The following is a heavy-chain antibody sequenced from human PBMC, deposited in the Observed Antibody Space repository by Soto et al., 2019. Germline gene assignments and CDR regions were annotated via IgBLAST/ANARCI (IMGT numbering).Heavy chain of an antibody. CDR1: GFTVSSNY. V-gene: IGHV3-11*01. CDR2: ISRSGSYI. Sequence: PGGSLRLSCAASGFTVSSNYMSWVRQAPGKGLEWVSYISRSGSYIYYADSVKGRFTISRDNAKNSLFLQMNSLRAEDTAVYYCATVGYCSSTSCQTRYYYYGMDVWGQGTTVTVSS. J-gene: IGHJ6*02. CDR3: ATVGYCSSTSCQTRYYYYGMDV. D-gene: IGHD2-2*03.